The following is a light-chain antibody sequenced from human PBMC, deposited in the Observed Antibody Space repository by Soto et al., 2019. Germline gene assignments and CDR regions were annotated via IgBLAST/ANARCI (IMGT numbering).Light chain of an antibody. CDR2: DVS. Sequence: QSVLTQPASVSGSPGQSITISCTGTSSDVGGYNYVSWYQHHPGKAPKVMIYDVSNRPSGVSNRFSGSKSGNTASLTISGLQAEDEADYSCSSYTRSSPHVAFGGGTKLPFL. CDR1: SSDVGGYNY. V-gene: IGLV2-14*03. CDR3: SSYTRSSPHVA. J-gene: IGLJ2*01.